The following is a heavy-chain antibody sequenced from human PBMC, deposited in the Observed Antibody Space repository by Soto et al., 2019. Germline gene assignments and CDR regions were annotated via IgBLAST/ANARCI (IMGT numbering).Heavy chain of an antibody. CDR3: ARRYGGTFDY. J-gene: IGHJ4*02. Sequence: QVQLQESGPGLVKPSETLFLTCTVSGASITSYYWSWIQQPPGKGLEWLGYIYYSGSANYNPYLVSRVTIKVDTSKYQFSLQLSSVTAADPAVYYCARRYGGTFDYWGQGTLVTVSS. CDR1: GASITSYY. CDR2: IYYSGSA. D-gene: IGHD2-15*01. V-gene: IGHV4-59*08.